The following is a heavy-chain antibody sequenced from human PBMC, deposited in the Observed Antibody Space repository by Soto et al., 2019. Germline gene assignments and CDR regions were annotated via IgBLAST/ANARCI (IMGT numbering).Heavy chain of an antibody. CDR2: ISYDGSNK. D-gene: IGHD6-13*01. Sequence: GGSLRLSCAASGFTFSSYGMHWVRQAPGKGLEWVAVISYDGSNKYYADSVKGRFTISRDNSKNTLYLQMNSLRAEDTAVYYCAKDSSSWYTLDYWGQGTLVTVSS. J-gene: IGHJ4*02. CDR3: AKDSSSWYTLDY. V-gene: IGHV3-30*18. CDR1: GFTFSSYG.